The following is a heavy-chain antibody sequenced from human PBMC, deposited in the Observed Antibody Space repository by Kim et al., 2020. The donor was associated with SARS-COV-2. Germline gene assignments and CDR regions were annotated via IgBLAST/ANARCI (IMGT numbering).Heavy chain of an antibody. CDR1: GYTFTGYY. D-gene: IGHD2-15*01. J-gene: IGHJ5*02. Sequence: ASVKVSCKASGYTFTGYYMHWVRQAPGQGLEWMGRINPNSGGTNYAQKFQGRVTMTRDTSISTAYMELSRLRSDDTAVYYCARKLKSSASGCWFDPWGQGTLVTVSS. CDR3: ARKLKSSASGCWFDP. CDR2: INPNSGGT. V-gene: IGHV1-2*06.